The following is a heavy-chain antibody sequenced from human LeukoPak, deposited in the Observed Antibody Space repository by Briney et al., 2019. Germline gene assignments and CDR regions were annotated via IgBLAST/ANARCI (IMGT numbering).Heavy chain of an antibody. D-gene: IGHD4-23*01. CDR1: GFTFSNAW. J-gene: IGHJ4*02. Sequence: GGSLRLSCAASGFTFSNAWMSWVRQAPGKGLEWVSTISGGDTSTFYADSVKGRFTISRDNSKNTLYLQMSNLRAEDTAVYYCAKNLNGGNTHSDYWGQGTLVTVSS. CDR2: ISGGDTST. CDR3: AKNLNGGNTHSDY. V-gene: IGHV3-23*01.